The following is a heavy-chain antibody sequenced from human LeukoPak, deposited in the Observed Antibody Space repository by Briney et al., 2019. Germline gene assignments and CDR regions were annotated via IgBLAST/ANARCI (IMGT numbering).Heavy chain of an antibody. CDR1: GGSISSSSYY. CDR2: IYYSGST. J-gene: IGHJ3*02. CDR3: ARASSSTMGNAFDI. V-gene: IGHV4-39*01. Sequence: SETLSLTCTVSGGSISSSSYYWGWIRQPPGKGLEWIGSIYYSGSTYYNPSLKSRVTISVDTSKNQFSLKLSSVTAADTAVYYCARASSSTMGNAFDIWGQGTMVTVSS. D-gene: IGHD2-2*01.